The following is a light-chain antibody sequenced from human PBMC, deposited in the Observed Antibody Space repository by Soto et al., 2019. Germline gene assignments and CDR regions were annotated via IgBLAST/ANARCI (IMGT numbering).Light chain of an antibody. J-gene: IGKJ5*01. V-gene: IGKV3-11*01. CDR2: DAS. CDR1: QSFSSY. CDR3: QQRSKWPPVIT. Sequence: EIVLTHSPATLSLSPGERATLSCRASQSFSSYLAWYQQKPGQAPRLLIYDASKRATGIPARFSGRGSGTDFTLTISSLEPEDFTVYYGQQRSKWPPVITFGQGTRLEIK.